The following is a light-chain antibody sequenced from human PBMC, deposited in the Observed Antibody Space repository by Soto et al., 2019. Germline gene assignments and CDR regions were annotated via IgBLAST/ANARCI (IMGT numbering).Light chain of an antibody. CDR1: QSVSSY. CDR2: DAS. Sequence: EIALTQSPGTLSLSPGARGTLSCRVSQSVSSYLAWYQQRPGQARMLLICDASNRATGSLDGFSGGGSGTNFIIIISRLEPEEFATYFCHQYHSYSPLTFGGGTKVDIK. CDR3: HQYHSYSPLT. J-gene: IGKJ4*01. V-gene: IGKV3-20*01.